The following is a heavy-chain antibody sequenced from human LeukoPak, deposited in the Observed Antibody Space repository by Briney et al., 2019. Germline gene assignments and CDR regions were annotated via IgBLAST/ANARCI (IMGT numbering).Heavy chain of an antibody. V-gene: IGHV3-48*03. CDR2: ISSSGSTI. D-gene: IGHD3-10*01. J-gene: IGHJ6*03. Sequence: PGGSLRLSCAASGFTFSSYEMNWVRQAPGEGGEGGSYISSSGSTIYYADSVKGGFTISRDNAKNSLYMQMNRLRAEDTAVYYCARDNGYYGSGPYYYYMDVWGKGTTVTISS. CDR1: GFTFSSYE. CDR3: ARDNGYYGSGPYYYYMDV.